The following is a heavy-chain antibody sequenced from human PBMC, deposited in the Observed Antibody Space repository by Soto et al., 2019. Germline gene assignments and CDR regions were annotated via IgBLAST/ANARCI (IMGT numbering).Heavy chain of an antibody. D-gene: IGHD2-2*02. J-gene: IGHJ6*02. V-gene: IGHV1-69*13. CDR2: IIPIFGTA. CDR1: GGTFSSYA. CDR3: ARDRSVYCSSTSCYTFNYYYGMDV. Sequence: ASVKVSCKASGGTFSSYAISWVRQAPGQGLEWMGGIIPIFGTANYAQKFQGRVTITADESTSTAYMELSSLRSEDTAVYYCARDRSVYCSSTSCYTFNYYYGMDVWGQGTLVTVSS.